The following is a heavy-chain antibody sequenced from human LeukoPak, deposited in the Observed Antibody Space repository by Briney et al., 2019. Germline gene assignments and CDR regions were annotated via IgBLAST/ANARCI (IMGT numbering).Heavy chain of an antibody. D-gene: IGHD6-19*01. CDR3: AKSGPSGGGGGDHAFDI. Sequence: QPGGSLRLSCAASGFTFSSYGMHWVRQAPGKGLEWVAVISYDGSNKYYADSVKGRFTISRDNSKNTLYLQMNSLRAEDTAVYYCAKSGPSGGGGGDHAFDIWGQGTMVTVSS. V-gene: IGHV3-30*18. CDR2: ISYDGSNK. J-gene: IGHJ3*02. CDR1: GFTFSSYG.